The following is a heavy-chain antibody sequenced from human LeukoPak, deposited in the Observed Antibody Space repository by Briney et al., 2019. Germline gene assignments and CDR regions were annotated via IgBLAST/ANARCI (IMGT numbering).Heavy chain of an antibody. D-gene: IGHD2-8*01. Sequence: PGGTLRISCAASGFTCSCYELNWVRQAPGKGLKWVSYISSSGSTIYYADSVKGRFTISRDNAKNSLYLQMDSLRAEDTAVYYCARDRSPYCTNGICYKKGDYFDYWGQGTLVTVSS. CDR3: ARDRSPYCTNGICYKKGDYFDY. J-gene: IGHJ4*02. CDR1: GFTCSCYE. V-gene: IGHV3-48*03. CDR2: ISSSGSTI.